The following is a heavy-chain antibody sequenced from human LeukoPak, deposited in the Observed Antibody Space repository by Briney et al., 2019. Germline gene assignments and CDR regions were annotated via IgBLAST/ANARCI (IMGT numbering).Heavy chain of an antibody. V-gene: IGHV4-30-4*01. CDR2: TYYSGTT. J-gene: IGHJ3*02. Sequence: PSQTLSLTCTVSGASISSGHYYWSWIRQPPGKGREWVGYTYYSGTTYYTPSLKSRLTISVDTSKNHLSLKLTSVTAADTAVYYCSRGVGGYYTAGNCWIDAFDIWDQGTTVTVSS. D-gene: IGHD2-15*01. CDR3: SRGVGGYYTAGNCWIDAFDI. CDR1: GASISSGHYY.